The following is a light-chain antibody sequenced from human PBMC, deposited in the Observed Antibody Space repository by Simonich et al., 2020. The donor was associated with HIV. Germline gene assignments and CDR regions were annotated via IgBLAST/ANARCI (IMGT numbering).Light chain of an antibody. Sequence: QSALTQPASVSGSPGQSITISCTETSNNVGSYNLVSWYQQHPGKAPKIMIYEGSKRPSGFYNRFSGSKSGNTAFLTIAGLQAEDEADYYCCSYAGSSTLLFGGGTKLTVL. CDR1: SNNVGSYNL. V-gene: IGLV2-23*01. J-gene: IGLJ2*01. CDR2: EGS. CDR3: CSYAGSSTLL.